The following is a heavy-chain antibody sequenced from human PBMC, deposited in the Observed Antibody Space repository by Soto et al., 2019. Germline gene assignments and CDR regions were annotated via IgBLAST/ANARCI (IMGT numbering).Heavy chain of an antibody. V-gene: IGHV4-34*01. CDR2: INHSGST. D-gene: IGHD3-10*01. J-gene: IGHJ6*02. Sequence: PSETLSLTCAVYGGSFSGYYRSWIRQPPGKGLEWIGEINHSGSTNYNPSLKSRVTISVDTSKNQFSLKLSSVTAADTAVYYCASSAITMVRGVIFPYYYYYGMDVWGQGTTVTVSS. CDR3: ASSAITMVRGVIFPYYYYYGMDV. CDR1: GGSFSGYY.